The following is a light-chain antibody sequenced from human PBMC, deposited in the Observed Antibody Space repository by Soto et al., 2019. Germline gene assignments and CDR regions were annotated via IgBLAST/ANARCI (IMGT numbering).Light chain of an antibody. V-gene: IGKV3-20*01. J-gene: IGKJ5*01. CDR2: GAS. CDR1: QSVSNNY. Sequence: EIVLTQSPGTLSLSPGERATLSCRSSQSVSNNYLAWYQQKPGQAPRLLIYGASNRATGIPDRFSGGGSGTDFTLTLSSLQPEDFATYYCQQVNSFPSTFGQGTRLEIK. CDR3: QQVNSFPST.